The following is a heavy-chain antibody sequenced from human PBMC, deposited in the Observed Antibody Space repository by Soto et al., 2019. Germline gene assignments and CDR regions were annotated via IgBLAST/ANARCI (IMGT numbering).Heavy chain of an antibody. J-gene: IGHJ6*02. CDR2: IYNIGAT. Sequence: QVQLQESGPGLVKPSQTLSLTCTVSGGSISSGAYYWSWVRQRPGKGLEWIGFIYNIGATYYNPSLKSRLSLSVDTSKKQLSLQLTSVTAANTAVYYCAGDYGRNSGMLYGMDVWGQGTTVTVSS. CDR1: GGSISSGAYY. V-gene: IGHV4-31*03. CDR3: AGDYGRNSGMLYGMDV. D-gene: IGHD4-17*01.